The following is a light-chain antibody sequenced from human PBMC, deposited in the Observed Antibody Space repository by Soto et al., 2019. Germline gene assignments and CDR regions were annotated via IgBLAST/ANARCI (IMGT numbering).Light chain of an antibody. CDR2: GVS. Sequence: EIVLTQSPGTLSLSPGERATLSCRASQSVSNNYLAWYQQKPGQAPRLLIYGVSSRATGIPDRFSGSGSGTDFTLTISSLQSEDFAVYYCQQYNTWRSITFGQGTRLEIK. CDR1: QSVSNNY. J-gene: IGKJ5*01. V-gene: IGKV3-20*01. CDR3: QQYNTWRSIT.